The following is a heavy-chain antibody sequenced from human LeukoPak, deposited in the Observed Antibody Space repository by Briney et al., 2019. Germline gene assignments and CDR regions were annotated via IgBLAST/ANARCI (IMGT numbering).Heavy chain of an antibody. CDR1: GGSISSYY. CDR2: IYYSGST. J-gene: IGHJ3*02. V-gene: IGHV4-59*01. CDR3: ATSLYSSGWADAFDI. D-gene: IGHD6-19*01. Sequence: PSETLSLTCTVSGGSISSYYWSWIRQPPGKGLEWIGYIYYSGSTNYNPSLKSRVTISVDTSKNQFSLKLSSVTAADTAVYYCATSLYSSGWADAFDIWGQGTMVTVSS.